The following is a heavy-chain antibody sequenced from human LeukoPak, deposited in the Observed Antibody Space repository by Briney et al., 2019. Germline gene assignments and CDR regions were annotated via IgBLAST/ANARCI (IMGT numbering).Heavy chain of an antibody. CDR1: GFCVKNYW. D-gene: IGHD4-17*01. CDR2: IYPGDSDT. CDR3: ARLGDGDYVPFDY. V-gene: IGHV5-51*01. J-gene: IGHJ4*02. Sequence: GASRQISGEGSGFCVKNYWSGGGRRVPGKGRGGMGIIYPGDSDTRYSPSFQGHPTISADKSLRIAYPQWSSLKASDSAMYYCARLGDGDYVPFDYWGQGTLVTVSS.